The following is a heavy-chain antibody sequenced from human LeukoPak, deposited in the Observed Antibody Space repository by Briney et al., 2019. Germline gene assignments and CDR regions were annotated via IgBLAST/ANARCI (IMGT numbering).Heavy chain of an antibody. CDR1: GGTFSSYA. D-gene: IGHD2-15*01. V-gene: IGHV1-69*04. CDR2: IIPILGIA. CDR3: ARDPHCSGGSCYGY. Sequence: GASVKVSCKASGGTFSSYAISWVRQAPGQELEWMGRIIPILGIANYAQKFQGRVTITADKSTSTAYMELSSLRSEDTAVHYCARDPHCSGGSCYGYWGQGTLVTVSS. J-gene: IGHJ4*02.